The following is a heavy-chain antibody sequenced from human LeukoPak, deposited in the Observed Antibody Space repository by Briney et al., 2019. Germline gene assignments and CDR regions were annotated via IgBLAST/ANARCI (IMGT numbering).Heavy chain of an antibody. V-gene: IGHV4-4*07. CDR1: GGSISTYY. CDR3: ARPHDGDYGQHAFDI. CDR2: IYTSGST. J-gene: IGHJ3*02. D-gene: IGHD4-17*01. Sequence: PSETLSLTCTVSGGSISTYYWSWIRQPAGKGLEWIGRIYTSGSTNYNPSLKSRVTMSIDTSKNQFSLRLSSVTAADTAVYYCARPHDGDYGQHAFDIWGQGTVVTVSS.